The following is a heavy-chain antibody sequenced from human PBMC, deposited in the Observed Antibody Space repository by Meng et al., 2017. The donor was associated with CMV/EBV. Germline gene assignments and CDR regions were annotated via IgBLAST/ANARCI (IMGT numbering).Heavy chain of an antibody. CDR2: MNPNSGNT. CDR3: ARGFRDAGGTYYYYGMDV. D-gene: IGHD5-24*01. Sequence: ASVKVSCKASGYTFTSYDINWVRQATGQGLEWMGWMNPNSGNTGYAQKFQGRVTITRNTSIRTAYMELSSLRSEDTAVYYCARGFRDAGGTYYYYGMDVWGQGTTITVSS. CDR1: GYTFTSYD. V-gene: IGHV1-8*03. J-gene: IGHJ6*02.